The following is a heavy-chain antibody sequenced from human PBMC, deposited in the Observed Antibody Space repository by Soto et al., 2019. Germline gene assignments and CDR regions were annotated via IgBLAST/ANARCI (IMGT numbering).Heavy chain of an antibody. CDR1: GYTFTSYA. CDR3: ASGYFDWLVLDY. J-gene: IGHJ4*02. V-gene: IGHV1-3*01. Sequence: ASVKVSCKASGYTFTSYAMHWVRQAPGQRLEWMGWINAGNGNTKYPQKFQGRVTITRDTSASTAYMELSSLRSEDTAVYYRASGYFDWLVLDYWGQGTLVTVSS. CDR2: INAGNGNT. D-gene: IGHD3-9*01.